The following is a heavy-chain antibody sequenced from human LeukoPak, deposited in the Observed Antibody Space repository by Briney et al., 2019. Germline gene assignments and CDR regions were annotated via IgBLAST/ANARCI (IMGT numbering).Heavy chain of an antibody. CDR2: ISGSGGST. Sequence: PGGSLRLSCAASGFTFSSYAMSWARQAPGRGLEWVSAISGSGGSTYYADSVKGRFTISRDNSKNTLYLQMNSLRAEDTAVYYCAKEPFLEWLPPLFDYWGQGTLVTVSS. CDR1: GFTFSSYA. V-gene: IGHV3-23*01. D-gene: IGHD3-3*01. CDR3: AKEPFLEWLPPLFDY. J-gene: IGHJ4*02.